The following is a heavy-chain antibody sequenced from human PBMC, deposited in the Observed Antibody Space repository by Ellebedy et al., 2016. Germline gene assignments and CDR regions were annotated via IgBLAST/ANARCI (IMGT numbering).Heavy chain of an antibody. CDR1: GFSFSSYW. J-gene: IGHJ5*02. D-gene: IGHD3-16*01. CDR3: ARLGIREGVDP. CDR2: INNYGSIT. V-gene: IGHV3-74*01. Sequence: GGSLRLSXAASGFSFSSYWMHWVRQAPGKGLVWVSRINNYGSITSYADSVKGRFTISRDNAKNTLYLQMNSLRADDTAVYFCARLGIREGVDPWGQGILVTVSS.